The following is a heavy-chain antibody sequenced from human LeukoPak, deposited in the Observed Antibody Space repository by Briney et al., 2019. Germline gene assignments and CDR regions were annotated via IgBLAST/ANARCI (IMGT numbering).Heavy chain of an antibody. CDR2: INPDGSDK. Sequence: GGSLRLSCAASGFTFSSYAMSWVRQAPGKGLEWVATINPDGSDKYYGDSVKGRLTLSRDNAKKSLYLQMDSLRADDTAVYHCARGHYAMEVWGQGTTVIVSS. J-gene: IGHJ6*02. V-gene: IGHV3-7*01. CDR1: GFTFSSYA. CDR3: ARGHYAMEV.